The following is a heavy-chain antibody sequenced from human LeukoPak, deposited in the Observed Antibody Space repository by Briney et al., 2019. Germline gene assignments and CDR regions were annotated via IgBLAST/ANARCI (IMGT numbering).Heavy chain of an antibody. CDR2: IYYSGST. CDR3: ARGASEYSYGFSLSSRYMDV. Sequence: ASETLSLTCTVSGGSISSGSYYWTWIRQPPGKGLEWIGYIYYSGSTKYNTSLKSRVTISVDTSKNEFFLKLNSVTAADTAVYYCARGASEYSYGFSLSSRYMDVWGKGTTVTVSS. J-gene: IGHJ6*03. V-gene: IGHV4-61*01. CDR1: GGSISSGSYY. D-gene: IGHD5-18*01.